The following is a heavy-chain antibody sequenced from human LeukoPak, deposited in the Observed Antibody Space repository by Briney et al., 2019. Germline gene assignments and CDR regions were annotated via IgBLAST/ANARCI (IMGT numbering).Heavy chain of an antibody. Sequence: GGSLRLSCAASRFTFSNAWMKWVRQAPGKGLEWVGRLKSKVDGETTDYAAPVKGRFTISRDDSNNMVYLQMNSLKIEDTAVYYCAIDEPNYAPYDFDYWGQGTLVTVSS. CDR1: RFTFSNAW. D-gene: IGHD4/OR15-4a*01. CDR2: LKSKVDGETT. J-gene: IGHJ4*02. CDR3: AIDEPNYAPYDFDY. V-gene: IGHV3-15*01.